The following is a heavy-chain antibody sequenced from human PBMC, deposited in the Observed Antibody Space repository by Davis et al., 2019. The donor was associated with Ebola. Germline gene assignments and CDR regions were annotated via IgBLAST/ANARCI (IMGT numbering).Heavy chain of an antibody. CDR1: GGSFSGYY. Sequence: PSETLSLTCAVYGGSFSGYYWSWIRQPPGKGLEWIGEINHSGSTNYNPSLKSRVTISVDTSKNQFSLKLSSVTAADTAVYYCAIGGISSGPDYWGQGTLVTVSS. CDR3: AIGGISSGPDY. D-gene: IGHD2-15*01. J-gene: IGHJ4*02. CDR2: INHSGST. V-gene: IGHV4-34*01.